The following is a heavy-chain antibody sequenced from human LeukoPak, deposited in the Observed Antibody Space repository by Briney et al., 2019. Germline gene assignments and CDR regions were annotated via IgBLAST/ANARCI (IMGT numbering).Heavy chain of an antibody. CDR2: VSASGGGT. CDR3: ARTWAKYYFDS. Sequence: GGSLRLSCAVAGFSIRYYPMSWVRQPPGKGLEWVSYVSASGGGTYYADAVRGRFTISRDNSKNTLYLQMNSLRAEDTAVYYCARTWAKYYFDSWGQGTLVTVSS. V-gene: IGHV3-23*01. CDR1: GFSIRYYP. D-gene: IGHD1/OR15-1a*01. J-gene: IGHJ4*02.